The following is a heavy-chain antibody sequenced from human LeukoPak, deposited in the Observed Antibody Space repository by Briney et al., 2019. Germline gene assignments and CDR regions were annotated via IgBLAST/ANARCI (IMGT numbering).Heavy chain of an antibody. J-gene: IGHJ4*02. D-gene: IGHD3-10*01. CDR1: GFTFSSYA. CDR3: ARAKPKNMVRGLIMRRESRYYFDY. V-gene: IGHV3-53*01. Sequence: GRSLRLSCAASGFTFSSYAMHWVRQAPGKGLEWVSVIYSGGSTYYADSVKGRFTISRGNSKSTLYIQMNSLRAEDTAVYYCARAKPKNMVRGLIMRRESRYYFDYWGQGTLVTVSS. CDR2: IYSGGST.